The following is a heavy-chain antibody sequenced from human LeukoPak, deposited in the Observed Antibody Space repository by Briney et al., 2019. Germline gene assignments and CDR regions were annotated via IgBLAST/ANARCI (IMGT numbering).Heavy chain of an antibody. CDR2: ISAYNGNT. CDR1: GYTFTSYG. Sequence: ASVKVSCKASGYTFTSYGISWVRQAPGQGLEWMGWISAYNGNTNYAQKVQGRVTITRDTSASTAYMELSSLRSEDMAVYYCARDGCSSTSCEPRSYMDVWGKGTTVTVSS. J-gene: IGHJ6*03. V-gene: IGHV1-18*03. CDR3: ARDGCSSTSCEPRSYMDV. D-gene: IGHD2-2*01.